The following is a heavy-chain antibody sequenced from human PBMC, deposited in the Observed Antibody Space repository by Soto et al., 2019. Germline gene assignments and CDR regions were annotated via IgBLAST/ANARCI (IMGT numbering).Heavy chain of an antibody. D-gene: IGHD3-10*01. Sequence: GGSLRLSCAASGFTFSSYWMHWFRQAPGKGLMWVSRINSGGGTTTYADSVKGRFTISRDNAKNTMYLQVNGLRAEDTALYYCARWFTYGNFDYFDYSGQGTQVTVSS. CDR3: ARWFTYGNFDYFDY. V-gene: IGHV3-74*01. J-gene: IGHJ4*02. CDR1: GFTFSSYW. CDR2: INSGGGTT.